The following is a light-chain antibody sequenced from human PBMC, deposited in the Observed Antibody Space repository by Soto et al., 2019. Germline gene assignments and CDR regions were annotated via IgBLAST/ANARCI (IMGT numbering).Light chain of an antibody. J-gene: IGLJ2*01. Sequence: NFMLTQPHSVSESPGKTVTISCTGSSGSIASNYVQWYQQRPGSAPTTVIYEDNQRPSGVPDRFSVSIDSSSNSASLTISGLQTEDEADYYCQSYDNSNRGVFGGGTKVTVL. V-gene: IGLV6-57*02. CDR3: QSYDNSNRGV. CDR1: SGSIASNY. CDR2: EDN.